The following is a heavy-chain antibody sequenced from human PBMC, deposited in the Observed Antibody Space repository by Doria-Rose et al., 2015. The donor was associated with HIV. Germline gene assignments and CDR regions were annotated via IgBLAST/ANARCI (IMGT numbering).Heavy chain of an antibody. CDR2: NFSDDER. V-gene: IGHV2-26*01. CDR1: GVSLSSPGMG. Sequence: SGPVLVKPTKTLTLTCTVSGVSLSSPGMGVSWIRQPPGKALEWLANNFSDDERSYKTSLKSRLTISRGTSKSQVVLTMTDMDPVDTATYYCARIKSSRWYHKYYFDFWGQGTLVIVSA. CDR3: ARIKSSRWYHKYYFDF. J-gene: IGHJ4*02. D-gene: IGHD6-13*01.